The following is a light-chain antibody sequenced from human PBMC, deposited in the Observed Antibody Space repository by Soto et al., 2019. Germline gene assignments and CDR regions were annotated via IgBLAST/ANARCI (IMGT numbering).Light chain of an antibody. CDR1: SSNIGSNT. CDR3: AAWDDSLNGYV. Sequence: QSVRTQPPSASGTPGQRVTISCCGSSSNIGSNTVNWYQQLPGTAPKLLIYSYNQRPSGVPDRFSGSKSVTSASLAISGLQSEDEADYYCAAWDDSLNGYVFGTGTKLTVL. V-gene: IGLV1-44*01. CDR2: SYN. J-gene: IGLJ1*01.